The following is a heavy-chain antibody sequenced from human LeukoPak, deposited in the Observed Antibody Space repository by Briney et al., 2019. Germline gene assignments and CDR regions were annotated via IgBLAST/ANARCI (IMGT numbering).Heavy chain of an antibody. CDR2: ISTSSSYM. CDR1: GFTFSSYS. D-gene: IGHD4-17*01. CDR3: APGNDYGDY. J-gene: IGHJ4*02. V-gene: IGHV3-21*04. Sequence: GGSLRLSCAASGFTFSSYSMNWVRQAPGKGLEWVSSISTSSSYMYYADSVKGRFTISRDNAKNSLYLQMNSLRAEDTAVYYCAPGNDYGDYWGQGTLVTVSS.